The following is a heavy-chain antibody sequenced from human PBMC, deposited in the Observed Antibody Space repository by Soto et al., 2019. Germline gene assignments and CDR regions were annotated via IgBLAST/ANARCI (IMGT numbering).Heavy chain of an antibody. CDR1: GGSIRSYY. J-gene: IGHJ6*02. Sequence: SETLSLTCTVSGGSIRSYYWSCIRQPPGKGLEWIGYIYYSGITNYNPSLKSRVTISVDTSKNQFSLKLSSVTAADTAVYYCARYKSNYYYGMDVWGQGTTVTVSS. V-gene: IGHV4-59*01. CDR3: ARYKSNYYYGMDV. D-gene: IGHD1-20*01. CDR2: IYYSGIT.